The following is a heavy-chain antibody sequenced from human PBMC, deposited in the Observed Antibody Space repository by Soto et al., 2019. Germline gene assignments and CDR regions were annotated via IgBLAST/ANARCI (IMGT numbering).Heavy chain of an antibody. CDR3: ARSLGYCSSTTCYNLVYWFDP. J-gene: IGHJ5*02. Sequence: GASVKVSCKASGYTFTGYYMHWVRQAPGQGLEWMGWINPNSGGTNYAQKFQGRVTMTRDTSISTAYMELSRMRSDDKAVYYCARSLGYCSSTTCYNLVYWFDPWGQGTLVTVSS. CDR2: INPNSGGT. D-gene: IGHD2-2*02. CDR1: GYTFTGYY. V-gene: IGHV1-2*02.